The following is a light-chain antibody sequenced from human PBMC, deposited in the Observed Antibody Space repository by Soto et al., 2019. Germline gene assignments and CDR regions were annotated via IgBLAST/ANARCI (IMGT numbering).Light chain of an antibody. J-gene: IGLJ2*01. CDR2: NTN. CDR1: SSDVGDYDY. V-gene: IGLV2-14*03. Sequence: QSALTQPASVSGSPGQWITISCTGSSSDVGDYDYVSWYQQHPGNAHILIIYNTNHPPSGVSHRFSGYKSGNTASLTISGLHAEDAADYYCSSDTASSTVVFGGGTKLTVL. CDR3: SSDTASSTVV.